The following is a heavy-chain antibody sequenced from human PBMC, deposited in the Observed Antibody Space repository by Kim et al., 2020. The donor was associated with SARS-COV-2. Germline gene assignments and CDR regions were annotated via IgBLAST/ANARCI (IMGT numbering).Heavy chain of an antibody. CDR3: ARGRYDILTGYYPRDYGMDA. Sequence: ASVKVSCKASGYTFTSYAMNWVRQAPGQGLEWMGWINTNTGNPTYAQGFTGRFVFSLDTSVSTAYLQISSLKAEDTAVYYCARGRYDILTGYYPRDYGMDAWGQGTTVTVSS. CDR1: GYTFTSYA. V-gene: IGHV7-4-1*02. CDR2: INTNTGNP. J-gene: IGHJ6*02. D-gene: IGHD3-9*01.